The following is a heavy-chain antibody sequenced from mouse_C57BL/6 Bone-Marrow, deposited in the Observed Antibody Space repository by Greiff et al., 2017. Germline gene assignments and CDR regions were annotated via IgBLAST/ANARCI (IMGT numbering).Heavy chain of an antibody. CDR3: ASPRAMDY. V-gene: IGHV2-2*01. CDR2: IWSGGST. CDR1: GFSLTSYG. J-gene: IGHJ4*01. Sequence: QVQLQQSGPGLVQPSQSLSITCTVSGFSLTSYGVHWVRQSPGKGLEWLGVIWSGGSTDNNADFISRLSISKDNYKSQGFFKMISSQADDTAIYYCASPRAMDYWGQGTSVTVSS.